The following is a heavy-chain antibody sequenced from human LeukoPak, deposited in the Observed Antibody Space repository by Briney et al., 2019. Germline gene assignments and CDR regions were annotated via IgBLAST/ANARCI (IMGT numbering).Heavy chain of an antibody. CDR3: AEGISMVVVLDAFDI. Sequence: GGSLRLSCSASGFTFDDYAMLWARPPPGKGLEWVSCISWNSGTIGHPASVKGQYTISRDNAKNSLYLQMNSLRAEDTALYYCAEGISMVVVLDAFDIWGQGTMVTVSS. CDR1: GFTFDDYA. V-gene: IGHV3-9*01. D-gene: IGHD3-22*01. CDR2: ISWNSGTI. J-gene: IGHJ3*02.